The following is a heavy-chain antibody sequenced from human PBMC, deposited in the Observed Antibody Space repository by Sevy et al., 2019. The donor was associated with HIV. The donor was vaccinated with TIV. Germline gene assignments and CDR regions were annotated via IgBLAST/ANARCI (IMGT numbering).Heavy chain of an antibody. Sequence: GGSLRLSCEASGFTFTSYAMYWVRQAPGKGLEWVAAISGSGQSSYYADSVKGRFTVSTDRSKITLFLQLGSLRVEDTAMYYCAKDPIDSSLYGSNWFDFWGQGTPVTVSS. J-gene: IGHJ5*01. CDR1: GFTFTSYA. V-gene: IGHV3-23*01. CDR2: ISGSGQSS. D-gene: IGHD3-22*01. CDR3: AKDPIDSSLYGSNWFDF.